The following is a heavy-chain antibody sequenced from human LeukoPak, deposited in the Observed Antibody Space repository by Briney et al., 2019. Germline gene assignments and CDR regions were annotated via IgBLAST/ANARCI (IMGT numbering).Heavy chain of an antibody. CDR1: GYTFTGYY. CDR3: AREGTTAAVTGDYFFDY. D-gene: IGHD6-13*01. J-gene: IGHJ4*02. V-gene: IGHV1-2*02. Sequence: ASVKVSCKASGYTFTGYYIHWVRQAPGQGLEWMGWINANSGDTNYAQKLQGRVTMTRDTSISTAYMELRRLRSDDTAVYYCAREGTTAAVTGDYFFDYSGQGKLVTVSS. CDR2: INANSGDT.